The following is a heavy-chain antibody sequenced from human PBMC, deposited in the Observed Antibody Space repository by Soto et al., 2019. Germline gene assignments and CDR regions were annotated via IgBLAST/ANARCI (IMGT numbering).Heavy chain of an antibody. CDR3: AGGTDGKKVAY. Sequence: SETLSLTCTVSGGSVISEHYYWNLIRQPPGKGLEWIGYFYYTGSTNYNPSLESRLTMSVDMSKNHFSLKLSSVTAADTAVYYCAGGTDGKKVAYWGQGTLVTVSS. CDR2: FYYTGST. V-gene: IGHV4-61*03. CDR1: GGSVISEHYY. J-gene: IGHJ4*02. D-gene: IGHD2-21*01.